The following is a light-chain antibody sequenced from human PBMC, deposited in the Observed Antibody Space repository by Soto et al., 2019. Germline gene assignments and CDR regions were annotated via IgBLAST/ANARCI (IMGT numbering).Light chain of an antibody. J-gene: IGKJ1*01. CDR3: QQYQTYSRT. V-gene: IGKV1-5*01. Sequence: DIQMTQSPSTVSASVGDRITITCRASQSINTWLAWYRQRPGEAPQLLIYDGSTLAMEVPSRFSGSGSGTDFPLSISMLQPDDFATFYCQQYQTYSRTFGQGTKVEVK. CDR2: DGS. CDR1: QSINTW.